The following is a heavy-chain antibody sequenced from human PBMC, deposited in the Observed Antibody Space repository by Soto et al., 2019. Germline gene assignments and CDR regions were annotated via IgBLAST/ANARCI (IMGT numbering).Heavy chain of an antibody. CDR2: INHSGRT. V-gene: IGHV4-34*01. D-gene: IGHD2-8*02. Sequence: QVQLQQWGAGLLKPSETLSLTCAVYGGSFSGYYWTWIRQPRGTGLELIGEINHSGRTNYNPSLKSRVTISVDTSKNQFSLKLTSVTAADTAVYYCARDKITGLFDYWGQGTLVTVSS. CDR3: ARDKITGLFDY. CDR1: GGSFSGYY. J-gene: IGHJ4*02.